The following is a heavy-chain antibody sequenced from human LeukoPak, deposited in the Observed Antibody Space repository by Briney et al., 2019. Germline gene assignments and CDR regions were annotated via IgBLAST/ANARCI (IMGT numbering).Heavy chain of an antibody. Sequence: TGGSLRLSCAASGFTFSSYSITSVRQAPGMGLGWISYIWDSGTPINYADSVKGRFTIYRDNANHLVYLQMTSVRAEDTGVYYCARDSWLDVWGQETMVTVSS. V-gene: IGHV3-48*01. CDR1: GFTFSSYS. J-gene: IGHJ3*01. D-gene: IGHD3-9*01. CDR3: ARDSWLDV. CDR2: IWDSGTPI.